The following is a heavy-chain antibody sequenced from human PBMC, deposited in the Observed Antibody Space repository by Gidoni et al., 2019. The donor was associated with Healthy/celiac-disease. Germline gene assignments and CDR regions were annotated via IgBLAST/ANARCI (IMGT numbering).Heavy chain of an antibody. V-gene: IGHV3-13*04. CDR3: ARGHDYGDYLVGYYGMDV. CDR2: IGTAGDT. D-gene: IGHD4-17*01. CDR1: GFTFSRYD. J-gene: IGHJ6*02. Sequence: EVQLVESGGGLVQPGGSLRLSCAASGFTFSRYDMHWVRQATGKGLEWVSAIGTAGDTYYPGSVKGRFTISRENAKNSLYLQMNSLRAGDTAVYYCARGHDYGDYLVGYYGMDVWGQGTTVTVSS.